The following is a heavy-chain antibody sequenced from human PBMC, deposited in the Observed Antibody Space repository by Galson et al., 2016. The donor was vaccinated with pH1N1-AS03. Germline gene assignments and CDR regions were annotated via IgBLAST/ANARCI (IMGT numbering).Heavy chain of an antibody. CDR3: ARGRGSYGMDV. D-gene: IGHD1-26*01. Sequence: SVKVSCKASGYNFVTYGITWVRQGPGQGLEWMGWINAGNGNTTYSQSFQGRVTITRDTSASKAYMELSSLRSEDTAVYYCARGRGSYGMDVWGQGTTVTVSS. J-gene: IGHJ6*02. CDR2: INAGNGNT. V-gene: IGHV1-3*01. CDR1: GYNFVTYG.